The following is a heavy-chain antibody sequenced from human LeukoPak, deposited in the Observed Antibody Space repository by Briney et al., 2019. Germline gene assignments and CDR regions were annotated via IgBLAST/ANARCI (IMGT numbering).Heavy chain of an antibody. CDR3: ARLYVRHYFDY. CDR1: GFTD. CDR2: IYSGGIT. D-gene: IGHD2/OR15-2a*01. Sequence: AGSLRLSCAASGFTDMSCVRQAPGRRLEWFSIIYSGGITYYADSVKRRFTIYRENSKNTLYLKMNSLRAEDTAVYYCARLYVRHYFDYWGQGTLVTVSS. V-gene: IGHV3-66*01. J-gene: IGHJ4*02.